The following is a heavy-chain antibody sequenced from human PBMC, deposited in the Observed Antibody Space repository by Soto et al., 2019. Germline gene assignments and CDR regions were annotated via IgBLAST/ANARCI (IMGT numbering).Heavy chain of an antibody. CDR1: GFDFSSNA. Sequence: QVQVVESGGGVVQPGRSLRLSCAASGFDFSSNAMQWVRQAPGKGLEWVGVISNDGSNKYYADSVKGRFTISRDNSKNTLYLQMNSLRAEDTAVYYCARVVVGAYYFDYWGQGTLVTVSS. D-gene: IGHD2-21*01. J-gene: IGHJ4*02. V-gene: IGHV3-30-3*01. CDR2: ISNDGSNK. CDR3: ARVVVGAYYFDY.